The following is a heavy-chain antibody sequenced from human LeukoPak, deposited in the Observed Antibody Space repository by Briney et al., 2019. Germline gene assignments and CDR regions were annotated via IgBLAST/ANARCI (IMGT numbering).Heavy chain of an antibody. CDR1: GGSFSGYY. CDR2: INHSGST. CDR3: ARDLEQQVD. V-gene: IGHV4-34*01. Sequence: SETLSLTCAVYGGSFSGYYWSWIRQPPGKGLEWIGEINHSGSTNYNPSLKSRVTISVDTSKNQFSLKLSSVTAADTAVYYCARDLEQQVDWAQGTLVTVSS. J-gene: IGHJ4*02. D-gene: IGHD2-15*01.